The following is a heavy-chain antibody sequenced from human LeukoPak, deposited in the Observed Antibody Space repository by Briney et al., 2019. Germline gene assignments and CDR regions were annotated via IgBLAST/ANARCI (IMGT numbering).Heavy chain of an antibody. J-gene: IGHJ5*02. CDR2: IYYSGST. D-gene: IGHD5-24*01. Sequence: PSETLSLTCTVSGGSISSYYWSWIRQPPGKGLEWIGYIYYSGSTNYNPSLKSRVTISVDTSKNQFPLKLSSVTAADTAVYYCARERRWLQFGGNWFDPWGQGTLVTVSS. CDR1: GGSISSYY. V-gene: IGHV4-59*01. CDR3: ARERRWLQFGGNWFDP.